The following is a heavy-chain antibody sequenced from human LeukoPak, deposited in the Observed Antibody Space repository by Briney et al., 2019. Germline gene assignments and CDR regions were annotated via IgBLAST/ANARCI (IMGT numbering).Heavy chain of an antibody. J-gene: IGHJ4*02. CDR3: ARVLNYYDNSGYYFSY. V-gene: IGHV3-21*01. CDR2: ITGSSSYI. D-gene: IGHD3-22*01. CDR1: GFTFSSYR. Sequence: GGSLRLSCAASGFTFSSYRMNWVRQAPGRGLEWVSAITGSSSYIYYADSVKGRFTISRDNSKNTLYLQMNSLRAEDTAVYYCARVLNYYDNSGYYFSYWGQGTLVTVSS.